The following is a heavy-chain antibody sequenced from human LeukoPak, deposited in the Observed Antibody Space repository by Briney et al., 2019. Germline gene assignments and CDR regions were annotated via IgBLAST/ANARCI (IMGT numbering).Heavy chain of an antibody. J-gene: IGHJ4*02. Sequence: GGSLRLSCAASKFTFSDYYMSRIRQAPGKGLEWVSYISTTGSTLQYADSVKGRFTISRDNAKNSLYLQMNSLRAEDTAVYYCARDARRGRAIDYWGQGTLVTVSS. CDR2: ISTTGSTL. D-gene: IGHD3-10*01. CDR1: KFTFSDYY. CDR3: ARDARRGRAIDY. V-gene: IGHV3-11*01.